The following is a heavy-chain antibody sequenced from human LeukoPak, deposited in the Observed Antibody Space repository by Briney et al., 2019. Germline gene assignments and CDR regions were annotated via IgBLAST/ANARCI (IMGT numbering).Heavy chain of an antibody. CDR3: ATVGALPGIAVIDAFDI. CDR1: GGTFSSYA. Sequence: GASVTVSCKASGGTFSSYAISWVRQAPGQGLEWMGGIIPIFGTANYAQKFQGRVTITADESTSTAYMELSSLRSEDTAVYYCATVGALPGIAVIDAFDIWGQGTMVTVSS. V-gene: IGHV1-69*01. CDR2: IIPIFGTA. J-gene: IGHJ3*02. D-gene: IGHD6-13*01.